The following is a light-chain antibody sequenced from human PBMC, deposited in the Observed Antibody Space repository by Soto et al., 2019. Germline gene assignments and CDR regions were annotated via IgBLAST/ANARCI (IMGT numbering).Light chain of an antibody. V-gene: IGLV2-14*01. J-gene: IGLJ1*01. CDR1: SSDVGGYNY. CDR2: EVS. CDR3: SSYTSSITLFYV. Sequence: QSAVTQPASVSGSPGQSITISCTGTSSDVGGYNYVSWYQQHPGKAPKLMIYEVSNRPSGVSNRFSGSKSGNTASLTISGLQAEDEADYYCSSYTSSITLFYVFGTGTKLTVL.